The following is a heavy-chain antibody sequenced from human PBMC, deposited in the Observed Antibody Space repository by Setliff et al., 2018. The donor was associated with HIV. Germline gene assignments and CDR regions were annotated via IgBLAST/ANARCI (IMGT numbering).Heavy chain of an antibody. D-gene: IGHD5-12*01. CDR1: GGSISSSDHR. J-gene: IGHJ5*02. CDR3: ARRRSGYDSIDP. V-gene: IGHV4-39*01. CDR2: MDYSGAT. Sequence: SETLSLTCSVSGGSISSSDHRWDWIRQPPEKGLGWIGGMDYSGATNYNPSLKSRVTMSVDTSKNQVSLRLSSVTASDTAIYYCARRRSGYDSIDPWGQGTLVTVSS.